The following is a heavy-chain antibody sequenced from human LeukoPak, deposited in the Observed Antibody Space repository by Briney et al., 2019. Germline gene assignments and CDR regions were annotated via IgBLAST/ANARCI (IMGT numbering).Heavy chain of an antibody. CDR2: ISGGGGSP. Sequence: GGSLRLSCAASGFIFSSYGMTWVRQAPGKGLEWVSGISGGGGSPYYADSVKGRFTISRDNSKNTLYLQMNSLRAEDTALYYCVGSSGSYPRYFDYWGQGTLVTISS. J-gene: IGHJ4*02. CDR3: VGSSGSYPRYFDY. V-gene: IGHV3-23*01. D-gene: IGHD1-26*01. CDR1: GFIFSSYG.